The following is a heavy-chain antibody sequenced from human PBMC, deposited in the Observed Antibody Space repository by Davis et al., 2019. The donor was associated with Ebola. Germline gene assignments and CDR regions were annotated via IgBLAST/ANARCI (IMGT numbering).Heavy chain of an antibody. CDR2: IYYSGST. CDR1: GGSVSSGSYY. Sequence: GSLRLSCTASGGSVSSGSYYWSWIRQPPGKGLEWIGYIYYSGSTNYNPSLKSRVTISVDTSKNQFSLKLSSVTAADTAVYYCARLAAADEGLDYWGQGTLVTVSS. J-gene: IGHJ4*02. CDR3: ARLAAADEGLDY. V-gene: IGHV4-61*01. D-gene: IGHD6-13*01.